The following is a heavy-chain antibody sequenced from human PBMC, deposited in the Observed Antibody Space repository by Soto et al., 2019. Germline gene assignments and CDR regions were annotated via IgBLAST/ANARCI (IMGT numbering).Heavy chain of an antibody. Sequence: QVQLLQSGAEVKKPGASVKVSCKASGYTFTGYFMHWVRQAPGQGLEWMGWINPYSGGAGHAQSCEGRVTMTRDTSISTVYIELGRLRFDDTAVYYCARVIRGAYYNSPLDTWGQGTVVTVSS. CDR1: GYTFTGYF. CDR2: INPYSGGA. CDR3: ARVIRGAYYNSPLDT. J-gene: IGHJ5*02. D-gene: IGHD3-10*01. V-gene: IGHV1-2*02.